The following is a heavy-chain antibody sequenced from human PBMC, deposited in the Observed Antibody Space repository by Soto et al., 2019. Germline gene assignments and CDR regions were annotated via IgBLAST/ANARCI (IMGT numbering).Heavy chain of an antibody. CDR1: GFTFSDYY. V-gene: IGHV3-11*01. J-gene: IGHJ5*02. CDR2: ISSSGSTI. D-gene: IGHD3-10*01. CDR3: ARDPTPLGVLLWFGELLTRFDP. Sequence: QVQLVESGGGLVKPGGSLRLSCAASGFTFSDYYMSWIRQAPGKGLEWVSYISSSGSTIYYADSVKGRFTISRDNAKNSLYLQMNSLRAEDTAVYYCARDPTPLGVLLWFGELLTRFDPWGQGTLVTVSS.